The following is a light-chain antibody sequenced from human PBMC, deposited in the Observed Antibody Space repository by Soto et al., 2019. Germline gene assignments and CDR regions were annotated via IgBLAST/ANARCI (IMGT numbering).Light chain of an antibody. CDR2: WAS. Sequence: DIVMTQSPDSLVVSLGERATINCKSSQPVLYSANNKDYLAWHQQKAGQPPRLLIYWASTRESGVPDRFSGSGSGTDFTLTISSLQAEDVAVYFCQQYFAVPRTFGQGTKVEIK. J-gene: IGKJ1*01. V-gene: IGKV4-1*01. CDR3: QQYFAVPRT. CDR1: QPVLYSANNKDY.